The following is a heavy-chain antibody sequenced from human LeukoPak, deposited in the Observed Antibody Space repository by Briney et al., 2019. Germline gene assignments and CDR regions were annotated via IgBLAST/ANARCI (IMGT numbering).Heavy chain of an antibody. V-gene: IGHV3-23*01. D-gene: IGHD1-1*01. CDR1: GFTFSSIA. CDR2: IRSNGDIT. J-gene: IGHJ4*02. Sequence: GGSLRLSCAASGFTFSSIAMTRVRQAPGKGLEWVSSIRSNGDITYNADSVKGRFTISRDNSKNTLYLQMNSLRVEDTAIYYCAKGQELDDGVFDSWGQGTLVTVSS. CDR3: AKGQELDDGVFDS.